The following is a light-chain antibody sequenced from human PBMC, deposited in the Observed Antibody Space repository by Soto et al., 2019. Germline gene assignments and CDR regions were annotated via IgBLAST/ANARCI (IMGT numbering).Light chain of an antibody. Sequence: EIVLTQSPGTLSLSPGERATLSCRASQSVSSSYLAWYQQKPGQAPRLLIYGASSRATGIPDRFSGSGSGTDFSLTISRLEPEDCAVYYCQQYGSSPTFGQGTKREIK. CDR2: GAS. CDR3: QQYGSSPT. J-gene: IGKJ2*01. V-gene: IGKV3-20*01. CDR1: QSVSSSY.